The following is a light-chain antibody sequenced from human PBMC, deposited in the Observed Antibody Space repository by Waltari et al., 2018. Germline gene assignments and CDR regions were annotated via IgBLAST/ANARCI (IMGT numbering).Light chain of an antibody. CDR3: AAWDDSLNALV. J-gene: IGLJ2*01. V-gene: IGLV1-44*01. CDR1: SSNIGSNP. Sequence: QSVLTQPPSASGTPGQSVTISCSGSSSNIGSNPVQWYQHLPGTAPKLLIFSANPRPSGVPDRFSGSKSGSSASLAISGLQSYDESLFYCAAWDDSLNALVFGGGTQLTVL. CDR2: SAN.